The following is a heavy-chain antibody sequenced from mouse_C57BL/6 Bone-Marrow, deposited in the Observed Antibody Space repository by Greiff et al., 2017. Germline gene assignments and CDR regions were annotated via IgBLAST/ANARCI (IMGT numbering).Heavy chain of an antibody. J-gene: IGHJ3*01. D-gene: IGHD2-4*01. CDR3: ASRDDYLFAY. Sequence: VMLVESGPGLVAPSQSLSITCTISGFSLTSYGVDWVRQSPGKGLEWLGVIWGVGSTNYNSALKSRLSISKDNSKSQVFLKMNSLQTDDTAMYYCASRDDYLFAYWGQGTLVTVSA. CDR2: IWGVGST. CDR1: GFSLTSYG. V-gene: IGHV2-6*01.